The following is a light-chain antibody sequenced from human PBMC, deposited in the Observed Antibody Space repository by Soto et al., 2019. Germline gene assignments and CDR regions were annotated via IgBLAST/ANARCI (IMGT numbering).Light chain of an antibody. J-gene: IGLJ7*01. CDR1: SSNIGSNT. V-gene: IGLV1-44*01. CDR3: AAWDDSLNVAV. CDR2: SNN. Sequence: QSVLTQPPSASGTPGQRVTISCSGSSSNIGSNTVNWYQQLPGTAPKLLIYSNNQRPSGVPDRFSGSKSGTSASLAISGLHSEDEADYYCAAWDDSLNVAVFGGGTQLTVL.